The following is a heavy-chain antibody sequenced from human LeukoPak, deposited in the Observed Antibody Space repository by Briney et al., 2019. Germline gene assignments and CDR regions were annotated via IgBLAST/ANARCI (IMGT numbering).Heavy chain of an antibody. J-gene: IGHJ4*02. V-gene: IGHV1-18*01. D-gene: IGHD3-3*01. CDR3: ARVAVGFWSGYKGLDY. CDR1: GYTFTSYG. CDR2: ISAYNGNT. Sequence: ASVKVSCKASGYTFTSYGISWVRQAPGQGLEWMGWISAYNGNTNYAQKLQGRVTMTTDTSTSTAYMELRSLRSGDTAVYYCARVAVGFWSGYKGLDYWGQGTLVTVSS.